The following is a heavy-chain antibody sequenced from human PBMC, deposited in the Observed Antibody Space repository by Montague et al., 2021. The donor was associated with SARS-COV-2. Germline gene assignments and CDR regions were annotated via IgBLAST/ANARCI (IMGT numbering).Heavy chain of an antibody. Sequence: SLRLSCAASGFTVSSNNMSWVRQAPGKGLEWVSVIYSGGSTQYADSVKGRCTISRDKSNYTLYLQMNSLRAEDTAVYYCSARADYYYGMDVWGQGTSVTVSS. CDR2: IYSGGST. J-gene: IGHJ6*02. CDR3: SARADYYYGMDV. CDR1: GFTVSSNN. V-gene: IGHV3-66*01.